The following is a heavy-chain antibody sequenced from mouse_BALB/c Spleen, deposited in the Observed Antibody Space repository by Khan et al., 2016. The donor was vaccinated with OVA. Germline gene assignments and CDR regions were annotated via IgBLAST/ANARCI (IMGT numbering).Heavy chain of an antibody. J-gene: IGHJ2*01. V-gene: IGHV3-2*02. CDR3: ARVYGGDFDY. CDR1: GYSITSDYA. Sequence: EVQLVESGPGLVKPSQSLYLTCTVTGYSITSDYAWNWIRQFPGNKLEWMGFISYSGNTNYNPSLKSRISITRDTSKNQFFLQLNSETTEDTATYYCARVYGGDFDYWGQGTTLTVSS. CDR2: ISYSGNT. D-gene: IGHD1-1*02.